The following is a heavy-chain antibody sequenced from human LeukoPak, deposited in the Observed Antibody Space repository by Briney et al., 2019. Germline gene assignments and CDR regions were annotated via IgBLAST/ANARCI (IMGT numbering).Heavy chain of an antibody. D-gene: IGHD6-13*01. V-gene: IGHV4-59*01. CDR3: ARDSSWYDY. CDR2: IYYSGCT. CDR1: GGSISSYY. Sequence: SETLSLTCTVSGGSISSYYWSWIRQPPAKGPEWIGYIYYSGCTNYNPSLKSRVTISVDTSKNQFSLKLSSVTAADTAVYYCARDSSWYDYWGQGTLVTVSS. J-gene: IGHJ4*02.